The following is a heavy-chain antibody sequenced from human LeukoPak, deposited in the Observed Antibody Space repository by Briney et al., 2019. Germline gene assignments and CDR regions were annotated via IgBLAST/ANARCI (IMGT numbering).Heavy chain of an antibody. CDR2: LSYDGSNK. CDR3: ARLMYSGSYSWRDAFDI. CDR1: GFTFSSYG. D-gene: IGHD1-26*01. V-gene: IGHV3-30*03. Sequence: GGSLRLSCAASGFTFSSYGMHWVRQAPGKGLEWVAVLSYDGSNKYYADSVKGRFTVSRDNSENSLYLQMNSLRAEDTAVYYCARLMYSGSYSWRDAFDIWGQGTMVTVSS. J-gene: IGHJ3*02.